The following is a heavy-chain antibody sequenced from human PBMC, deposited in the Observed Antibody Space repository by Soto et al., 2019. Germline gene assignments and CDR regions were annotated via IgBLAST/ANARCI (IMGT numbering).Heavy chain of an antibody. CDR2: MNPNSGNT. V-gene: IGHV1-8*01. CDR1: GYTFTSYD. CDR3: ARDLEGIGEFFSALDY. D-gene: IGHD3-10*01. J-gene: IGHJ4*02. Sequence: ASVKVSCKASGYTFTSYDINWVRQATGQGLEWMGWMNPNSGNTGYAQKFQGRVTMTRNTSISTAYMELSSLRSEDTAVYYCARDLEGIGEFFSALDYWGQGTLVTVSS.